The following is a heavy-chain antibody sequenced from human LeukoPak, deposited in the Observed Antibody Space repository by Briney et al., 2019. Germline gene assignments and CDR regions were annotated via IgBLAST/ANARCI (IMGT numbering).Heavy chain of an antibody. CDR1: GFTFSSYW. D-gene: IGHD3-10*01. V-gene: IGHV3-7*01. Sequence: GGSLRLSCAASGFTFSSYWMSWVRQAPGKGLEWVANIKQDGSEKYYVDSVKGRFTISRDNAKNSLYLQMNSLRAEDTAMYYCARVSSKTMVRALITKKNYYYYYMDVWGKGTTVTISS. J-gene: IGHJ6*03. CDR3: ARVSSKTMVRALITKKNYYYYYMDV. CDR2: IKQDGSEK.